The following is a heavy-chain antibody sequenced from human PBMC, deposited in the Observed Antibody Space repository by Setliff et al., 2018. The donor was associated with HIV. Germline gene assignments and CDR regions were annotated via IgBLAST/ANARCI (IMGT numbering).Heavy chain of an antibody. CDR2: INYSGNT. J-gene: IGHJ4*02. CDR1: GGSISNSSHY. CDR3: ARRWKSSQYYDFWSPRSSYFDF. V-gene: IGHV4-39*01. D-gene: IGHD3-3*01. Sequence: SETLSLTCTVSGGSISNSSHYWDWIRQPPGKGLEWIGTINYSGNTYDNPSLKSRVTISVDTSKKQFSLKLSSVSAADTAVYYCARRWKSSQYYDFWSPRSSYFDFWGQGMLFTVSS.